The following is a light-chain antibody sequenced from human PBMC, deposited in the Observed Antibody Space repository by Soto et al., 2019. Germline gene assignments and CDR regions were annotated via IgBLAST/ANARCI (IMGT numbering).Light chain of an antibody. CDR3: SSYTSSSTV. V-gene: IGLV2-14*01. CDR1: SSDVGGYNY. CDR2: DVS. J-gene: IGLJ2*01. Sequence: QSALTQPASVSGSPGQSITISCTGTSSDVGGYNYVSWYQQHPGIAPKLMIYDVSNRPSGVSNRFSGSKSGNTASLTISGLQAEDEADYYCSSYTSSSTVFGGGTQLTVL.